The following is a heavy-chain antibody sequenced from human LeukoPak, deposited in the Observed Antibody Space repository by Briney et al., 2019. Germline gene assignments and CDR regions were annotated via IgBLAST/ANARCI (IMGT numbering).Heavy chain of an antibody. V-gene: IGHV4-38-2*01. J-gene: IGHJ4*02. CDR1: GFTFSSYS. D-gene: IGHD3-22*01. Sequence: GSLRLSCAASGFTFSSYSMNWVRQPPGKGLEWVGSIYYSGSTYYNPSLMSRVTISVDTSKNQFSLTLSSVTAADTAVYYCARGTYYYDSSGSIIGLWGQGTLVTVSS. CDR2: IYYSGST. CDR3: ARGTYYYDSSGSIIGL.